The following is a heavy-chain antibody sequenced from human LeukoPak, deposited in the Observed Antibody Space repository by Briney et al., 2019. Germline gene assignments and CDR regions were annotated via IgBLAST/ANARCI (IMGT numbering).Heavy chain of an antibody. D-gene: IGHD3-10*01. Sequence: GESLKISCKGSGYSFTTYWIGWVRQMPGKGLEWMGIIYPGDSDTTYSPSFQGQVTISADKSISTAYLQWSSLKASDTAMYYCARQYYGSGSYYTEGYWGQGTLVTVSS. CDR2: IYPGDSDT. CDR3: ARQYYGSGSYYTEGY. CDR1: GYSFTTYW. J-gene: IGHJ4*02. V-gene: IGHV5-51*01.